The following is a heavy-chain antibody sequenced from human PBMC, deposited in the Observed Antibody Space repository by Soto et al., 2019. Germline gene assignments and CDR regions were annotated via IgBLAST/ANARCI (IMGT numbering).Heavy chain of an antibody. Sequence: QVQLQESGPGLVKPSGTLSLTCAVSGDSFTSSNWWTWVRQPQGKGLEWIGDILHTGHTDYSPSLKSRVTISVDTSNRQFSLSLTSVTAADTAVYYCARSPRRVDGKWFLDYWGQGTLVTVSS. J-gene: IGHJ4*02. CDR2: ILHTGHT. CDR1: GDSFTSSNW. CDR3: ARSPRRVDGKWFLDY. V-gene: IGHV4-4*02. D-gene: IGHD3-22*01.